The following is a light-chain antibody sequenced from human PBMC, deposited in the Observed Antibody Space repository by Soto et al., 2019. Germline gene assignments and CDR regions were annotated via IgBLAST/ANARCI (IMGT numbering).Light chain of an antibody. CDR1: QSVSSSY. J-gene: IGKJ1*01. Sequence: EIVLTQSPGTLSLSPGERATLSCRASQSVSSSYLAWYQQKPGQAPRLLIYGASSRATGIPDRFSSSGSGTDFTLTISRLEPEVFAVYYCQQYGSPWTFGQGTKVEIK. CDR3: QQYGSPWT. V-gene: IGKV3-20*01. CDR2: GAS.